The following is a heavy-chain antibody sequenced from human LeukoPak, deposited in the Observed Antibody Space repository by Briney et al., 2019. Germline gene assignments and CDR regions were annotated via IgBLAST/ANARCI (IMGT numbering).Heavy chain of an antibody. J-gene: IGHJ2*01. Sequence: GGSLRLSCAASGFTFNTYAMSWGRQAPGKGLEWVSTISGGGGLTYYADSVKGRSTISRDNSKNQLYLQVNSLRVEDTAIYYCAKIFRTDSGSYYWYFDLWGRGTLVTVSS. CDR2: ISGGGGLT. D-gene: IGHD3-10*01. CDR1: GFTFNTYA. V-gene: IGHV3-23*01. CDR3: AKIFRTDSGSYYWYFDL.